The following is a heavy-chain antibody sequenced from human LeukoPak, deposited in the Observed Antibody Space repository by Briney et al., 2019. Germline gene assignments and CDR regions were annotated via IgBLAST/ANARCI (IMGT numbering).Heavy chain of an antibody. Sequence: GGSLRLSCAASGFPLTTYWMSWVRQAPGKGLEWVANINEDGYEKYYVGSVKGRFTISRDNAKNSLYLHMSGLRVEDTAVYYCAKDPGDKDIDRWFDPWGQGTLVTVSS. CDR3: AKDPGDKDIDRWFDP. J-gene: IGHJ5*02. V-gene: IGHV3-7*03. CDR2: INEDGYEK. CDR1: GFPLTTYW. D-gene: IGHD7-27*01.